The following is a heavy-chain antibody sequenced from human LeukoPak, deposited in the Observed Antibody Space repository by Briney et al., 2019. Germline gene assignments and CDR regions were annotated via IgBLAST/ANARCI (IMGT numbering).Heavy chain of an antibody. V-gene: IGHV3-21*01. Sequence: GGSLRLSCAASGFTFSSYSMDWVRQAPGKGLEWVSSISSSSSYIYYADSVKGRFTISRDNAKNSLYLQMNSLRAEDTAVYYCAREGKGGYFDYWGQGTLVTVSS. CDR2: ISSSSSYI. J-gene: IGHJ4*02. CDR3: AREGKGGYFDY. D-gene: IGHD3-16*01. CDR1: GFTFSSYS.